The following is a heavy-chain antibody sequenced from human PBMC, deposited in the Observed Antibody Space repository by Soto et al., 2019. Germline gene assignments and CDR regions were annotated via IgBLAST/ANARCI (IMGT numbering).Heavy chain of an antibody. D-gene: IGHD3-10*01. CDR3: AIAMVRGLTKSPVSGLEP. V-gene: IGHV3-23*01. CDR2: ISGSGGST. CDR1: KFTFSSYA. J-gene: IGHJ5*02. Sequence: PSHPSRACKFTFSSYASSWVRQAPGPGREWVSAISGSGGSTYYADSVKGRFTISRDNSKNTLYLQMNSLRAEDTAVYYCAIAMVRGLTKSPVSGLEPWGQANRGTVS.